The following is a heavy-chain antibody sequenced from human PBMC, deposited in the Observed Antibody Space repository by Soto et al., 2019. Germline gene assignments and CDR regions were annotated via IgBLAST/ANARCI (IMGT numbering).Heavy chain of an antibody. CDR2: ISASGSTT. D-gene: IGHD2-8*01. CDR1: GFTFSDYA. J-gene: IGHJ4*02. V-gene: IGHV3-23*01. CDR3: AKGTRYCVNGVCVVLEY. Sequence: GGSLRLSCAASGFTFSDYAMNWVRQSPGKGLEWVSAISASGSTTYYTDSVEGRFTISRDNSKNTLYLQMDSLGAEDTAVYYCAKGTRYCVNGVCVVLEYWGPGTLVTVSS.